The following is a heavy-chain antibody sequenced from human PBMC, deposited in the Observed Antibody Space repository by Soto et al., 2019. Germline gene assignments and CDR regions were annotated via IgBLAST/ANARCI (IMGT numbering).Heavy chain of an antibody. CDR3: ARDLEEWFGELLAVHGMDV. D-gene: IGHD3-10*01. Sequence: GASVKVSCKASGGTFSSYAISWVRQAPGQGLEWMGGIIPTFGTANYAQKFQGRVTITADESTSTAYMELSSLRSEDTAVYYCARDLEEWFGELLAVHGMDVWGQGTTVTVSS. J-gene: IGHJ6*02. CDR1: GGTFSSYA. V-gene: IGHV1-69*13. CDR2: IIPTFGTA.